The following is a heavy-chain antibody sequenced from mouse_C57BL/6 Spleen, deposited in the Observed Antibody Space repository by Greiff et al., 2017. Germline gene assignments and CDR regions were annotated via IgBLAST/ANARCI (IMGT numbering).Heavy chain of an antibody. J-gene: IGHJ3*01. CDR2: IDPSDSYT. V-gene: IGHV1-50*01. CDR3: ARRIYYGNPSY. D-gene: IGHD2-1*01. CDR1: GYTFTSYW. Sequence: QVQLKQPGAELVKPGASVKLSCKASGYTFTSYWMQWVKQRPGQGLEWIGEIDPSDSYTNYNQKFKGKATLTVDTSSSTAYMQLSSLTSEDSAVYYCARRIYYGNPSYWGQGTLVTVSA.